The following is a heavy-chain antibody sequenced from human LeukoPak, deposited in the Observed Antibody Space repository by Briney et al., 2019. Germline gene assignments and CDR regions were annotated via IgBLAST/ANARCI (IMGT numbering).Heavy chain of an antibody. Sequence: ASVKVFCKASGGTFSSYAISWVRQAPGQGLEWMGGIIPIFGTANYAQKFQGRVTITADESTSTAYMELSSLRSEDTAAYYCARSFGSGSPWDYYYYGMDVWGKGTTVTVSS. D-gene: IGHD3-10*01. CDR3: ARSFGSGSPWDYYYYGMDV. J-gene: IGHJ6*04. CDR2: IIPIFGTA. V-gene: IGHV1-69*13. CDR1: GGTFSSYA.